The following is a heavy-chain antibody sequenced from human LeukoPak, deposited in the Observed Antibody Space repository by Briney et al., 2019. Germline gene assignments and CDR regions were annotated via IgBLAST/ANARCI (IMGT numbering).Heavy chain of an antibody. CDR3: ARDRYCSSTSCYLFDY. D-gene: IGHD2-2*01. Sequence: GGSLRLSCAASEFTFSSYWMSWVRQAPGKGLEWVANIKQDGSEKYYVDSVKGRFTISRDNAKNSLYLQMNSLRAEDTAVYYCARDRYCSSTSCYLFDYWGQGTLVTVSS. J-gene: IGHJ4*02. V-gene: IGHV3-7*01. CDR2: IKQDGSEK. CDR1: EFTFSSYW.